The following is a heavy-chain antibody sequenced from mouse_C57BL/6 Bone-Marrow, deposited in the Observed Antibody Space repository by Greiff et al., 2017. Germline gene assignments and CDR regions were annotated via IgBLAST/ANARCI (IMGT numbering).Heavy chain of an antibody. J-gene: IGHJ3*01. CDR2: IDPANGNT. CDR3: ARGYYYGSSWFAY. V-gene: IGHV14-3*01. Sequence: EVKLQESVAELVRPGASVKLSCTASGFNIKNTYMHWVKQRPEQGLEWIGRIDPANGNTKYAPKFQGKATITADTSSNTAYLQLSSLTSEDTAIYYCARGYYYGSSWFAYWGQGTLVTVSA. D-gene: IGHD1-1*01. CDR1: GFNIKNTY.